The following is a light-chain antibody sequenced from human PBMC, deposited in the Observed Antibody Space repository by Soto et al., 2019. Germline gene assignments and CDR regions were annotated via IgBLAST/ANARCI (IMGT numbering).Light chain of an antibody. V-gene: IGKV2-28*01. Sequence: DIVMTQSPLSLPVTPGEPASISCRSSQSLLHSNGYNYLDWYLQKPGQSPQPLIYLGSNRASGVPDRFSGSGSGTDFTLKISRVEAEDVGVYYCMQALQTPRTFGQGTKLDIK. CDR1: QSLLHSNGYNY. CDR3: MQALQTPRT. CDR2: LGS. J-gene: IGKJ1*01.